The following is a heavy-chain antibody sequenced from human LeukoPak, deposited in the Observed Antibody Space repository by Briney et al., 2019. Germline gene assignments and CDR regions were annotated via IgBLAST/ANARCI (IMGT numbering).Heavy chain of an antibody. J-gene: IGHJ4*02. CDR1: GYTFTTYG. CDR2: ISTYDDNI. CDR3: ARETYADIFTGTDY. Sequence: ASVKVSCKASGYTFTTYGLSWVRQAPGQGLEWLGWISTYDDNIKYAQSLQGRLTLTIDTSTSTAYMELRSLTSDDTAVYYCARETYADIFTGTDYWGRGTLVTVSS. D-gene: IGHD3-9*01. V-gene: IGHV1-18*01.